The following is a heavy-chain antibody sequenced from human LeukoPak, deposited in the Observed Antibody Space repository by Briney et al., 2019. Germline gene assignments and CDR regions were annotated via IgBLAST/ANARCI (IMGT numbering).Heavy chain of an antibody. J-gene: IGHJ4*02. CDR3: ARGSAVSCTTTSASCHAPLDY. CDR1: GYTFTDYY. V-gene: IGHV1-2*02. Sequence: ASVKVSCKASGYTFTDYYIIWMRQAPGRGLEYMGWINPKSGATRNGQSFQGRITMTRDTSLSTAYMDLGTLRSDDAAIYFCARGSAVSCTTTSASCHAPLDYWGQGTLVAVSS. D-gene: IGHD2-8*01. CDR2: INPKSGAT.